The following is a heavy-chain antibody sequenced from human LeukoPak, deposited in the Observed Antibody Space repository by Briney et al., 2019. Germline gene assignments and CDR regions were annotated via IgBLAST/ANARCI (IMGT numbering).Heavy chain of an antibody. CDR3: ARGPPERGYGGYGNY. D-gene: IGHD5-12*01. CDR1: GFTFSSYS. V-gene: IGHV3-21*01. J-gene: IGHJ4*02. CDR2: ISSSSSYI. Sequence: GGSLRLSCAASGFTFSSYSMNWVRQAPGKGLEWVSSISSSSSYIYYADSVKGRFTISRDNAKNSLYLQMNSLRAEDTAVYYCARGPPERGYGGYGNYWGQGTLVTVSS.